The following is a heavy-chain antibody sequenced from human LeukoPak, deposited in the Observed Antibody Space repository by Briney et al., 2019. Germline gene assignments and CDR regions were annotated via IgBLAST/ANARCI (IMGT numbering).Heavy chain of an antibody. D-gene: IGHD1-1*01. CDR1: GFTFTAYT. CDR2: ITSSNYI. V-gene: IGHV3-69-1*01. CDR3: ARVSGTYRDS. Sequence: GGSLRLSCAASGFTFTAYTMNWVRQAPGEGLEWVSSITSSNYIFYADSLKGRFTISRDNAKNSLYLQINSLRAEDTAVYYCARVSGTYRDSWGQGTLVTVSS. J-gene: IGHJ4*02.